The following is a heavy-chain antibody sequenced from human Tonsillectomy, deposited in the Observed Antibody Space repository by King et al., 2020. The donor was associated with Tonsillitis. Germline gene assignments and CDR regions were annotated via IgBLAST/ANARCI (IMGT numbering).Heavy chain of an antibody. CDR1: GFTFGEYA. CDR2: IRSKAYGVTT. CDR3: TSYCSGGSCYLANFDY. J-gene: IGHJ4*02. V-gene: IGHV3-49*04. D-gene: IGHD2-15*01. Sequence: VQLVESGGGLVQPGRSLRLSCTASGFTFGEYAMSWVRQAPGKGLEWVGFIRSKAYGVTTKYAASVKGRFTISRDDSKSIAYLQMNSLKTEDTAVYYCTSYCSGGSCYLANFDYWGQGTLVTVSS.